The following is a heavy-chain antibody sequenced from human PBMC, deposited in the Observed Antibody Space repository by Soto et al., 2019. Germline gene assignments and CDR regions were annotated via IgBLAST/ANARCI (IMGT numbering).Heavy chain of an antibody. CDR3: ARDAVTVTTAYFGS. V-gene: IGHV1-2*04. CDR2: LNPNSGGT. J-gene: IGHJ4*02. CDR1: GYTFTGYY. Sequence: GASVKVSCKASGYTFTGYYLHWVRQVPGQGLEWMGWLNPNSGGTKLAQKFQGWVTMTRDTSISTAYLQLSRLRSDDTAVYYCARDAVTVTTAYFGSWGQGTLVTVSS. D-gene: IGHD4-17*01.